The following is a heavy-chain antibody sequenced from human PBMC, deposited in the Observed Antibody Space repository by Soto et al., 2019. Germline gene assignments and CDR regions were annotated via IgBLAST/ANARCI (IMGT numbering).Heavy chain of an antibody. Sequence: SVKVSCKASGGTFSSYSISWVRQAPGQGLEWMGGIIPIFGTANYAQKFQGRVTITADESTSTAYMELSSLRSEDTAVYYCARVHPRVGGTPVPNWFDPWGQGTLVTVSS. J-gene: IGHJ5*02. CDR1: GGTFSSYS. CDR3: ARVHPRVGGTPVPNWFDP. CDR2: IIPIFGTA. D-gene: IGHD1-1*01. V-gene: IGHV1-69*13.